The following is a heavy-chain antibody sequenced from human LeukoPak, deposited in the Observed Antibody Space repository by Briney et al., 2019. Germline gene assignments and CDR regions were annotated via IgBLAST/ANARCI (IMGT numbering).Heavy chain of an antibody. V-gene: IGHV3-23*01. CDR1: GFTFSSYA. Sequence: HPGGSLRLSCAASGFTFSSYAMSWVRQAPGKGLEWVSAISGSGGSTYYADSVKGRFTISRDNSKNTLYLQMNSLRAEDTAVYYRAKGNNSPNHKAPYYFDYWGQGTLVTVSS. CDR2: ISGSGGST. CDR3: AKGNNSPNHKAPYYFDY. J-gene: IGHJ4*02. D-gene: IGHD4-23*01.